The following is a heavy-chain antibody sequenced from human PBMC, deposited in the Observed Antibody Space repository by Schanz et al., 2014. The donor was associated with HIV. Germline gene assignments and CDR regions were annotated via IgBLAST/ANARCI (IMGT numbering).Heavy chain of an antibody. CDR2: MWYDGSNK. J-gene: IGHJ6*02. V-gene: IGHV3-33*06. D-gene: IGHD3-10*01. CDR1: GFTFSSYG. CDR3: AKGLWFGELLSNYYYYGMDV. Sequence: QVQLVESGGGVVQPGRSLRLSCAASGFTFSSYGLHWVRQAPGKGLEWVAVMWYDGSNKYYADSVKGRFTISRDNSKNTLYLQMNSLRAEDTAVYYCAKGLWFGELLSNYYYYGMDVWGQGTLVTVSS.